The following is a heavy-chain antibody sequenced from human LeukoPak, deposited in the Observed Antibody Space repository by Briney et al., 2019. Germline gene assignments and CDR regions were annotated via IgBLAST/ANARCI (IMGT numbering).Heavy chain of an antibody. Sequence: ASVKVSCKASGYTFTSYGISWVRQAPGQGLEWMGWISAYNGNTNYAQKLQGRVTMTTDTSTSTAYMELSRLRSDDTAVYYCARDQGSGWSLDYWGQGTLVTVSS. CDR1: GYTFTSYG. J-gene: IGHJ4*02. V-gene: IGHV1-18*01. CDR3: ARDQGSGWSLDY. D-gene: IGHD6-19*01. CDR2: ISAYNGNT.